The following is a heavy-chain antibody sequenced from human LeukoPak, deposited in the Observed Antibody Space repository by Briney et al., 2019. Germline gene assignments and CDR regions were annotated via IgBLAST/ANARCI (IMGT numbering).Heavy chain of an antibody. Sequence: SQTLSLTCTVSGGSISNPGYYWTWIRQHPGKGLEWIGYIYDSGSTYYNPSLKSRVTISIDTSKNQFSLKLTSVTAADTAVFYCTRGLRNYYDSSGYFSDAFDIWGQGTMVTVSS. J-gene: IGHJ3*02. CDR1: GGSISNPGYY. CDR2: IYDSGST. V-gene: IGHV4-31*03. D-gene: IGHD3-22*01. CDR3: TRGLRNYYDSSGYFSDAFDI.